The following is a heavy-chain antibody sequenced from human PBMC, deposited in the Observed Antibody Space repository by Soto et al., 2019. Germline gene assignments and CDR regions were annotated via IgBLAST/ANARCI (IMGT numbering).Heavy chain of an antibody. CDR2: INPSGGST. CDR3: AYCTPGEVVMVYGIVEAFDI. V-gene: IGHV1-46*03. Sequence: ASVKVSCKASGYTFTSYYMHWVRQAPGQGLEWMGIINPSGGSTSYAQKFQGRVTMTRDTSTSTVYMELSSLRSEDTAVYYCAYCTPGEVVMVYGIVEAFDIWGQGTMVTV. CDR1: GYTFTSYY. D-gene: IGHD2-8*01. J-gene: IGHJ3*02.